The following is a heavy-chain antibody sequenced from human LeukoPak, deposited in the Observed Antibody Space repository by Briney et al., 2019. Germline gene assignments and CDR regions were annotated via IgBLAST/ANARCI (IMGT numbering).Heavy chain of an antibody. CDR1: GGTFSSYA. CDR3: ARGRRELLLGVDYYYYMDV. CDR2: IIPIFGTA. J-gene: IGHJ6*03. V-gene: IGHV1-69*06. Sequence: ASVKVSCKASGGTFSSYAISWVRQAPGQGLEWMGGIIPIFGTANYAQKFQGRVTIIADKSTSTAYMELSSLRSEDTAVYYCARGRRELLLGVDYYYYMDVWGKGTTVTVSS. D-gene: IGHD1-26*01.